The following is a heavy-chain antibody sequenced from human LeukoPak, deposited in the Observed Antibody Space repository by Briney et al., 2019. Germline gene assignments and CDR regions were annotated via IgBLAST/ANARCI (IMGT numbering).Heavy chain of an antibody. CDR1: GFTFSSYG. J-gene: IGHJ3*02. Sequence: GGSLRLSCAASGFTFSSYGMHWVRQAPGKGLEWAAVISYDGSNKYYADSVRGRFTISRDNSKNTLYLQMNSLRAEDTAVYYRAKDEPSVGAFDIWGQGTMVTVSS. CDR3: AKDEPSVGAFDI. V-gene: IGHV3-30*18. CDR2: ISYDGSNK.